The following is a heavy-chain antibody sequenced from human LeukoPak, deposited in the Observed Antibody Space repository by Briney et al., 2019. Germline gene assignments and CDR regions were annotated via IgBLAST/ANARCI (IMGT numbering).Heavy chain of an antibody. J-gene: IGHJ4*02. CDR1: GFTFRSYW. CDR3: ARVLDSSGYYPGY. D-gene: IGHD3-22*01. V-gene: IGHV3-74*01. Sequence: QPGGSRRLSCAASGFTFRSYWMHWVRQAPGKGLVWVSRINTDGTSTIYADSVKGRFTISRDNAKNTLHLQMDSLRAEDTAVYYCARVLDSSGYYPGYWGQGSLVTVSS. CDR2: INTDGTST.